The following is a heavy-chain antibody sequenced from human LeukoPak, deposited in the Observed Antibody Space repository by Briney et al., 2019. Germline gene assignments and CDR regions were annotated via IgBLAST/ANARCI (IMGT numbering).Heavy chain of an antibody. D-gene: IGHD6-13*01. J-gene: IGHJ4*02. V-gene: IGHV3-23*01. CDR2: ISGSGPTT. CDR1: GFTFSGYA. CDR3: AKGHRGYTSRWYDY. Sequence: GGSLRLSCAASGFTFSGYAMSWVRQAPGKGQEWVSTISGSGPTTYYADSVTGRFTISRDNSKNTVSLQLNSPRAEDTGVYYCAKGHRGYTSRWYDYWGQGALVTVSS.